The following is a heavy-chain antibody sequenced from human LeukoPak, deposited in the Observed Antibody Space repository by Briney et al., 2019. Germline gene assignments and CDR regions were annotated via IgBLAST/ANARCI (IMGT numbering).Heavy chain of an antibody. CDR2: IYYSGST. Sequence: PSETLSLTCTVSGGSISSSSYYWGWIRQPPGKGLEWIGSIYYSGSTYYNPSLKSRVTISVDTSKNQFSLKLSSVTAADTAVYYCASQRKGYCSSTSCSGPGMIVVVTYFDYWGQGTLVTVSS. CDR1: GGSISSSSYY. V-gene: IGHV4-39*01. CDR3: ASQRKGYCSSTSCSGPGMIVVVTYFDY. J-gene: IGHJ4*02. D-gene: IGHD2-2*01.